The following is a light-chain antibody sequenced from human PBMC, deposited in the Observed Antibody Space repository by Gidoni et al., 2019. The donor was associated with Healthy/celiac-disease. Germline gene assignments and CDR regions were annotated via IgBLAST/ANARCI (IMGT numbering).Light chain of an antibody. J-gene: IGKJ1*01. Sequence: DIVRTQSPDALAVSPGERATINCKSSQSVLYSSNNKNYVAWYQQKPGQPPKLLIDWASNRESGVPDRFSGSGSGTDFTRTISSLQAEDVAVYYCQQYYSTPPTFGQGTKVEIK. V-gene: IGKV4-1*01. CDR2: WAS. CDR1: QSVLYSSNNKNY. CDR3: QQYYSTPPT.